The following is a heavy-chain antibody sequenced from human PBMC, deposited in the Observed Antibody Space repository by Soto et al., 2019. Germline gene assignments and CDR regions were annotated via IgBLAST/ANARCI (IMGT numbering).Heavy chain of an antibody. CDR3: ARSYLRGGSYYPY. Sequence: QVQLVQSGAEVKKPGASVKVSCKTSGDIFTDYYMHWVRQARGQGLEWMGWVNPDRGATSYAQRCQGRVTMTRDTSINTAYMELSRLRSDDTAVYYCARSYLRGGSYYPYWGQGTLVTVSS. CDR2: VNPDRGAT. V-gene: IGHV1-2*02. D-gene: IGHD1-26*01. CDR1: GDIFTDYY. J-gene: IGHJ4*02.